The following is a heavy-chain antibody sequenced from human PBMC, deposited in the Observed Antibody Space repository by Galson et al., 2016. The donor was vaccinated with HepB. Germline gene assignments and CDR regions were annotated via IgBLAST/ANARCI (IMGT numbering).Heavy chain of an antibody. CDR1: GFTVSNNY. D-gene: IGHD6-19*01. V-gene: IGHV3-53*01. CDR2: VYNDVTT. J-gene: IGHJ3*01. CDR3: ARDLDVEESSGWYDAFDL. Sequence: SLRLSCAASGFTVSNNYMSWVRQAPGKGLEWVAFVYNDVTTSYTDSVKGRFTITTDNSKNTLYLQMKSLRADDTAVCYCARDLDVEESSGWYDAFDLWGQGTMVTVSS.